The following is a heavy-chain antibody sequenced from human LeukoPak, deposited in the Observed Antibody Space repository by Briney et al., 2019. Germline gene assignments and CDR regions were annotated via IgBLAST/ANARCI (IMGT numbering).Heavy chain of an antibody. CDR3: ARNRDYGEAEYYFDY. J-gene: IGHJ4*02. Sequence: GGSLRLSCAASGFTFSSYDMHWVRQATGKGLEWVSAIGTAGDTYYPGSVKGRFTISRGNAKNSLYLQMNSLRAGDTAVYYCARNRDYGEAEYYFDYWGQGTLVTVSS. CDR2: IGTAGDT. V-gene: IGHV3-13*01. CDR1: GFTFSSYD. D-gene: IGHD4-17*01.